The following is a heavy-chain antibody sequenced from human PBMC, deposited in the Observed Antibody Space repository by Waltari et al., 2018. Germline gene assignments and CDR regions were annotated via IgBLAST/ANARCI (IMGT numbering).Heavy chain of an antibody. V-gene: IGHV3-23*01. J-gene: IGHJ6*02. CDR2: ISGSGGST. D-gene: IGHD3-10*01. CDR1: GFTFSSYA. Sequence: EVQLLESGGGLVQPGGSLRLSCAASGFTFSSYAMSWVRQAPGKGLEWVSAISGSGGSTYYADSVKGRFTISRDNSKNTLYLQMKRLRVEDTAVYYCARLAPRTYRSPVPGRHYYYGMDVWGQGTTVTVSS. CDR3: ARLAPRTYRSPVPGRHYYYGMDV.